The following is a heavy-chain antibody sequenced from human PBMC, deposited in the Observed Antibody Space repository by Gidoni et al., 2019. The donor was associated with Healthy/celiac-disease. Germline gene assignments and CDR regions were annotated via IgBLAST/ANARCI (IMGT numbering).Heavy chain of an antibody. CDR2: IKSKTDGGTT. V-gene: IGHV3-15*01. D-gene: IGHD4-17*01. Sequence: EVQLVESGGGLVKPGGSLRLSCAASGFTFSNAWMSWVRQAPGKGLEWVGSIKSKTDGGTTVYAAPVKGRFTISRDDSKNTLYLQMNSLKTEDTAVYYCTTDSPGGGDYVVVGAFDIWGQGTMVTVSS. CDR1: GFTFSNAW. CDR3: TTDSPGGGDYVVVGAFDI. J-gene: IGHJ3*02.